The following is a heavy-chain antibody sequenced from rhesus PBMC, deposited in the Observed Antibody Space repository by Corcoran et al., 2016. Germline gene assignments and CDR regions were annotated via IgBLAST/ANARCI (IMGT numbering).Heavy chain of an antibody. CDR1: GYSISSGYD. J-gene: IGHJ4*01. V-gene: IGHV4-127*01. D-gene: IGHD5-24*01. CDR2: IYGSSGST. CDR3: ARDPGTVGDY. Sequence: QVQLQESGPGVVKPSETLSLTCAVSGYSISSGYDWSWIRQPPGKGQEWIGYIYGSSGSTNYNPSLKNRVTISQDTSKNQFSLKLSSVTAADMAVYYCARDPGTVGDYWGQGVLVTVSS.